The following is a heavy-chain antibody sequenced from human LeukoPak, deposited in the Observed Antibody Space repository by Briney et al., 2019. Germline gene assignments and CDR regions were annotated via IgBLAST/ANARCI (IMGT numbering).Heavy chain of an antibody. CDR1: GISFSTSGMC. J-gene: IGHJ4*02. CDR2: IDWDDDK. V-gene: IGHV2-70*11. CDR3: ARYGSDYYYFDY. Sequence: SGPALVKPTQALTLTCTFSGISFSTSGMCVSWIRQPPGKALEYLARIDWDDDKYYSTSLKTRLTISKDTSKNQVVLTMTNMDPVDTATYYCARYGSDYYYFDYWGQGTLVTVSS. D-gene: IGHD3-10*01.